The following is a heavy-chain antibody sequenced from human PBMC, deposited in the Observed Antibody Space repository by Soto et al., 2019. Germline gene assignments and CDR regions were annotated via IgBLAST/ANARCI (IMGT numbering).Heavy chain of an antibody. D-gene: IGHD3-22*01. J-gene: IGHJ4*02. CDR3: AKDTYYHDSTGYYVFDY. CDR1: GSTFRSYG. CDR2: ISYDGSNK. V-gene: IGHV3-30*18. Sequence: QVQLVESGGGVVQPGRSLRLSCAAPGSTFRSYGMHWVRQAPGKGLEWVAAISYDGSNKNYVDSVKGRFTISRDNSENTLYLQMNSLRAEDAAVYYCAKDTYYHDSTGYYVFDYWGQGTLVTVSS.